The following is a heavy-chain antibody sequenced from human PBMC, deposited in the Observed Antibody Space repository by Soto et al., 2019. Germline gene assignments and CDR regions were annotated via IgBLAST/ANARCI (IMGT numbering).Heavy chain of an antibody. D-gene: IGHD6-19*01. CDR2: ISYDGSNK. V-gene: IGHV3-30-3*01. CDR1: GFTFRSYA. CDR3: SRDGTRSGLYGGIAY. Sequence: QVQLVESGGGVVQPGRSPRLSCAASGFTFRSYAMHWVRQAPGKGLEWVAVISYDGSNKYCADSVKGRFNISRDNSKKPLNLQKTRLRTEEATMYYCSRDGTRSGLYGGIAYWGQGTLVTVAS. J-gene: IGHJ4*02.